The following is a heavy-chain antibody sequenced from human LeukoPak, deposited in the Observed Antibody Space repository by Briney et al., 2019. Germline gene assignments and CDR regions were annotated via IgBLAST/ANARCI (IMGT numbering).Heavy chain of an antibody. J-gene: IGHJ4*02. D-gene: IGHD1-1*01. CDR3: ASFGINWSSFY. Sequence: GGSLRLSCAASGFTFSSYWMHWVRQAPGKGLVWVSHVNTDGSYTTYADSVKGRFTVSRDNAKNTIYLQMNSLRAEDTAVYYCASFGINWSSFYWGQGTLVTVSS. CDR2: VNTDGSYT. V-gene: IGHV3-74*03. CDR1: GFTFSSYW.